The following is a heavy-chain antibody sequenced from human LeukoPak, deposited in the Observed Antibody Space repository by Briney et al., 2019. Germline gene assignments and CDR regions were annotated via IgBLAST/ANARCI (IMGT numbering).Heavy chain of an antibody. J-gene: IGHJ4*02. CDR1: GFTFSSYA. Sequence: GGSLRLSCAASGFTFSSYASSWVRQAPGKGPEWVSAISGSGDGTYYSDSVKGRFTISRDNSKNTLYLQMNSLRAEDTAVYYCAKGDSSTVAGSIDYWGQGTLVTVSS. D-gene: IGHD4-17*01. CDR2: ISGSGDGT. V-gene: IGHV3-23*01. CDR3: AKGDSSTVAGSIDY.